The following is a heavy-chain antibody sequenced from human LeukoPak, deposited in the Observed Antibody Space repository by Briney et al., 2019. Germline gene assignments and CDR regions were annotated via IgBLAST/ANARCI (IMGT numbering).Heavy chain of an antibody. CDR1: GFTFIYYT. CDR3: ASAISEWELTLDY. Sequence: GGSLRLSCVASGFTFIYYTMNWVRQAPGKGLEWASSISSSGSYIYYADSVRGRFTISRDNAKNSLYLQMNSLRAEDTAVYYCASAISEWELTLDYWGQGTLVTVSS. CDR2: ISSSGSYI. D-gene: IGHD1-26*01. J-gene: IGHJ4*02. V-gene: IGHV3-21*01.